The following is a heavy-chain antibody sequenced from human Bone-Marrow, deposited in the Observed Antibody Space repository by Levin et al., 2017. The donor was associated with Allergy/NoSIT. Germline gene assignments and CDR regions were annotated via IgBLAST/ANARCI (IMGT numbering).Heavy chain of an antibody. J-gene: IGHJ6*04. Sequence: GGSLRLSCAASGLSFSNYDMNWVRQAPGKGLEWVSSISSGSSHIDYADSVKGRFTISRDNAKNSLYLQMNSLRLEDTAVYFCASWAMFYYDGSDFDYFYYGMDVWGEGTTVTVSS. CDR1: GLSFSNYD. D-gene: IGHD3-16*01. V-gene: IGHV3-21*06. CDR2: ISSGSSHI. CDR3: ASWAMFYYDGSDFDYFYYGMDV.